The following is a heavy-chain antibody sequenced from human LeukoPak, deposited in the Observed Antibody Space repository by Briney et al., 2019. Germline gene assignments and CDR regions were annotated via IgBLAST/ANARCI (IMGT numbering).Heavy chain of an antibody. CDR1: GGSFSGYY. J-gene: IGHJ6*03. Sequence: SETLSLTCAVYGGSFSGYYWSWIRQPPGKGLEWIGEINHSGSTNYHPSLKSRVTISVDTSKNQFSLKLSSVTAADTAVYYCARGSSSWYALYYYMDVWGKGTTVTVSS. CDR2: INHSGST. D-gene: IGHD6-13*01. CDR3: ARGSSSWYALYYYMDV. V-gene: IGHV4-34*01.